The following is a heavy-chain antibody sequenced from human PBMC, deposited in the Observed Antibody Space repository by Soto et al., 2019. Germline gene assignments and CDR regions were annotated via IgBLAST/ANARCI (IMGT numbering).Heavy chain of an antibody. Sequence: EVQLVESGGGLVKPGESLRLSCAASGFTFINYHMNWVRQAPGKGLEWVSSITSSSSYKYYADSVKGRFTISRDNAKNSLYLQKNSRRAEDTAVYYCARRLGGSGNLIDYWGQGTLVTVSS. CDR1: GFTFINYH. D-gene: IGHD2-15*01. J-gene: IGHJ4*02. CDR3: ARRLGGSGNLIDY. CDR2: ITSSSSYK. V-gene: IGHV3-21*01.